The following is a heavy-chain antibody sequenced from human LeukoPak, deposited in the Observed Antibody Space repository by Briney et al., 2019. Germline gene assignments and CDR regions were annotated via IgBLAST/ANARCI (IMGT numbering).Heavy chain of an antibody. CDR3: AREMVRGVIFT. CDR2: IYYSGST. J-gene: IGHJ5*02. Sequence: SETLSLTCTVSGGSISSGGYYWSWIRQHPGKGLEWIGYIYYSGSTYYNPSLKSRVTISVDTSKNQFSLKLSSVTAADTAVYHCAREMVRGVIFTWGQGTLVTVSS. D-gene: IGHD3-10*01. CDR1: GGSISSGGYY. V-gene: IGHV4-31*03.